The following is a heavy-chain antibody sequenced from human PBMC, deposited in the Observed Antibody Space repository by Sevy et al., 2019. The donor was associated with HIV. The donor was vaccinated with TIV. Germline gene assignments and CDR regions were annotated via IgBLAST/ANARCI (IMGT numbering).Heavy chain of an antibody. V-gene: IGHV4-59*08. CDR2: IYYSGST. D-gene: IGHD3-3*01. CDR3: ARRDFWSGYYYFDY. CDR1: GGSISSYY. J-gene: IGHJ4*02. Sequence: SETLSLTCTVSGGSISSYYWSWIRQPPGKGLEWIGYIYYSGSTNYNPSLKSRVTISVDTSKNQFSLKLSSVTTADTAVYYCARRDFWSGYYYFDYWGQGTLVTVSS.